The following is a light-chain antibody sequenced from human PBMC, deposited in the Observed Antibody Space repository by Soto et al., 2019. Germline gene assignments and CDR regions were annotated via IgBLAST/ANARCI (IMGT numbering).Light chain of an antibody. CDR2: KAS. CDR3: QHMRT. Sequence: DIQMTQSPSTLSGSVGDRVTITCRASQTIRSWLAWYQQKPGKAPKLLTYKASTLKSGVPSRFSGSGFGTEFSLTISSLQPDDFGSYYCQHMRTFGQGTKVDIK. J-gene: IGKJ1*01. V-gene: IGKV1-5*03. CDR1: QTIRSW.